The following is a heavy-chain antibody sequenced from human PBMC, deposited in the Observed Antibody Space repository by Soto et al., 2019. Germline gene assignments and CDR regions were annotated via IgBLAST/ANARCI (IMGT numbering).Heavy chain of an antibody. CDR2: ISYDGSNK. J-gene: IGHJ3*02. V-gene: IGHV3-30*14. CDR1: GFTFSSYA. Sequence: GGSLRLSCAASGFTFSSYAMHWVRQAPGNGLEWVAVISYDGSNKYYADSVKGRFTISTDNSKNTLYLQMDSVRAEDTAVSYCARDQSDYYYDSSGYLDAFDIWGEGTMVTVS. D-gene: IGHD3-22*01. CDR3: ARDQSDYYYDSSGYLDAFDI.